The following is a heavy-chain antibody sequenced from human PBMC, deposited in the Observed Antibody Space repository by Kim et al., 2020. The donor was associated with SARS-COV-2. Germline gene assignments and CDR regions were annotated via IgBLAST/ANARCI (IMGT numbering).Heavy chain of an antibody. V-gene: IGHV4-39*01. CDR3: ASPDGGNPVGEERFDY. CDR1: GGSISSSSYY. CDR2: IYYSGST. D-gene: IGHD2-15*01. J-gene: IGHJ4*02. Sequence: SETLSLTCTVSGGSISSSSYYWGWIRQPPGKGLEWIGSIYYSGSTYYNPSLKSRVTISVDTSKNQFSLKLSSVTAADTAVYYCASPDGGNPVGEERFDYWGPGTPVTVSS.